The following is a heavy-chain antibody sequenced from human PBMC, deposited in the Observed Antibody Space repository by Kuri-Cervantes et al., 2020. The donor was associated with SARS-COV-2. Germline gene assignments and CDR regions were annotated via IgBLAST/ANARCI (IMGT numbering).Heavy chain of an antibody. CDR3: ATGYSSRGGFGP. D-gene: IGHD6-13*01. V-gene: IGHV4-39*01. J-gene: IGHJ5*02. CDR2: IYYSGNT. CDR1: GGSIGRRNYY. Sequence: SETLSLTCTVSGGSIGRRNYYWGWIRQPPGKGLEWIGNIYYSGNTYYNPSLRSRVTISEDTSKNQFSLKLSSVTAADTAVCYCATGYSSRGGFGPWGQGTLVTVSS.